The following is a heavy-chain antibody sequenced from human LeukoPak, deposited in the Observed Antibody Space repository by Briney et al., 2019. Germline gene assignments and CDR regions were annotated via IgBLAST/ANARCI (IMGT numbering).Heavy chain of an antibody. Sequence: GGSLRLSCAASGFTFSGYAMSWVRQAPGKGLEWVSAISGSGDSTYYADSVQGRFTISRDNSKNKVYLQMNSLRAEDTAIYYCAKEYTGTFSPFPSYFDNWGQGPLVTVSS. CDR3: AKEYTGTFSPFPSYFDN. J-gene: IGHJ4*02. V-gene: IGHV3-23*01. CDR1: GFTFSGYA. CDR2: ISGSGDST. D-gene: IGHD1-26*01.